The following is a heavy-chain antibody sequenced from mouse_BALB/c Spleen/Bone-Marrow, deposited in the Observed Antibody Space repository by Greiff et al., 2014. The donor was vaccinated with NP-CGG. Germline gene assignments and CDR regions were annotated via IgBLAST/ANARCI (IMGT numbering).Heavy chain of an antibody. CDR3: ARGGYGNYLYYAMDY. CDR2: IYPGNGDT. D-gene: IGHD2-10*02. J-gene: IGHJ4*01. Sequence: LQQSGAELVKPGASVKMSCKASGYTFTNYNMHWVKQTPGQGLEWIGAIYPGNGDTSYNQKFKGKATLTADKSSSTAYMQLSSLTSEGSAVYYCARGGYGNYLYYAMDYWGQGTSVTVSS. V-gene: IGHV1-12*01. CDR1: GYTFTNYN.